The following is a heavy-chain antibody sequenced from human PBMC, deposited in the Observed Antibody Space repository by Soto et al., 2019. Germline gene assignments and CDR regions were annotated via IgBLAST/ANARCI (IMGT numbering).Heavy chain of an antibody. CDR3: ARGGFHWFDP. CDR2: ISYSGST. D-gene: IGHD1-26*01. Sequence: PSETLSLTCTVSGGSISSDSYYWGWIRLPPEKGLEWIASISYSGSTYYNPTLKSRLTISVDRSKNQFSLKLSSVTAADTAVYYCARGGFHWFDPWGQGTLVTVSS. V-gene: IGHV4-39*07. CDR1: GGSISSDSYY. J-gene: IGHJ5*02.